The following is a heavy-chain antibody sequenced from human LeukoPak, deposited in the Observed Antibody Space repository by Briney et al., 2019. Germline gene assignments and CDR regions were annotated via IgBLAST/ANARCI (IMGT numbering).Heavy chain of an antibody. J-gene: IGHJ4*02. CDR3: AKGGGYYDFWSGYYSH. D-gene: IGHD3-3*01. Sequence: GGSLRLSCAASGFTFDDYAMHWVRQAPGKGLEWVSGISWNSGSIGYADSVKGRFTISRDNAKNSLYLQMNSLRAEDMALYYCAKGGGYYDFWSGYYSHWGQGTLVTVSS. V-gene: IGHV3-9*03. CDR1: GFTFDDYA. CDR2: ISWNSGSI.